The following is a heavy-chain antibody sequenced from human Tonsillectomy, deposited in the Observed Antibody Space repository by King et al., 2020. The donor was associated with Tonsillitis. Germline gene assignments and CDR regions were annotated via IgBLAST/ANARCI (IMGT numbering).Heavy chain of an antibody. D-gene: IGHD3-10*01. J-gene: IGHJ3*02. CDR3: ARQGTMVRGASDAFDI. CDR2: IYYSGSI. CDR1: SGSISSSSYY. V-gene: IGHV4-39*01. Sequence: QLQESGPGLVKPSETLSLTCTVSSGSISSSSYYCGWIRQPPGKGLEWIGNIYYSGSIYYNPSLKSRVTISVDTSKNQFSLKLSSVTAADTAVYYCARQGTMVRGASDAFDIWGQGTMVTVSS.